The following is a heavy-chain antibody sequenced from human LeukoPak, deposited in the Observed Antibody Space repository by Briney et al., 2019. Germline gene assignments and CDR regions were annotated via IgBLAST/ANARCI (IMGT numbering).Heavy chain of an antibody. J-gene: IGHJ3*02. V-gene: IGHV3-15*01. Sequence: GGSLRLSCAASGFTFSNAWMSWVRQAPGKGLEWVGRIKSKTDGGTTDYAAPVKGRFTISRDDSKNTLYLQMNSLKTEDTAVYYCTTEMLNDYRDDDAFDIWGQGTMVTVSS. CDR2: IKSKTDGGTT. D-gene: IGHD4-11*01. CDR3: TTEMLNDYRDDDAFDI. CDR1: GFTFSNAW.